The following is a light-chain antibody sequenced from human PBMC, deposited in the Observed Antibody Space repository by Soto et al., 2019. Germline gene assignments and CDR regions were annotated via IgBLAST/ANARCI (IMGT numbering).Light chain of an antibody. CDR2: GAF. J-gene: IGKJ1*01. V-gene: IGKV3-15*01. CDR3: QQYANWPKT. CDR1: QSVSNN. Sequence: EIVMTQSPATLSVSPGERATLSCRASQSVSNNYLAWYQQKPGQAPRLLIYGAFTRAAGVPARFSGSGSGTEFTLTISSLQSEDSAVYFCQQYANWPKTFGQGTKVDIK.